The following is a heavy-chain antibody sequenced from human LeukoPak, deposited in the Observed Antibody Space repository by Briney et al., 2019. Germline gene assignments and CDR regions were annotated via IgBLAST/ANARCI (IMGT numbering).Heavy chain of an antibody. CDR1: GGSISSYY. Sequence: SETLSLTCTVSGGSISSYYWSWIRQPAGKGLEWIGRIYTSGSTNYNPSLKSRVTMSVDTSKNQFSLKLSSVTAAGTAVYYCARDRLYCSSTSCSAWFDPWGQGTLVTVSS. CDR3: ARDRLYCSSTSCSAWFDP. J-gene: IGHJ5*02. V-gene: IGHV4-4*07. D-gene: IGHD2-2*01. CDR2: IYTSGST.